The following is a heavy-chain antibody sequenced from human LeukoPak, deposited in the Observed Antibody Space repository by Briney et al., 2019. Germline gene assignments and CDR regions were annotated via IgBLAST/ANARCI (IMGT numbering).Heavy chain of an antibody. CDR3: AGKNVVGASSLDY. V-gene: IGHV4-59*01. Sequence: PSETLSLTCAVSGGSFSSYYWSWIRQPPGKGLEWIGYFYYSGGTNYNPSLKSRVTISVDMSKNQFSLKLSSVTAADTAVYYCAGKNVVGASSLDYWGQGIPVTVSS. CDR1: GGSFSSYY. D-gene: IGHD1-26*01. CDR2: FYYSGGT. J-gene: IGHJ4*02.